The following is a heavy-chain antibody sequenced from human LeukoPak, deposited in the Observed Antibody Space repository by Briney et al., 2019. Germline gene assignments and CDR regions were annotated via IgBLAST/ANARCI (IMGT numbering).Heavy chain of an antibody. J-gene: IGHJ4*02. V-gene: IGHV5-51*01. D-gene: IGHD3-10*01. CDR2: IYPGDSDT. Sequence: GESLKISCKGSGYSFTSYWIGWVRQMPGKGLEGMGIIYPGDSDTRYSPSFQGQVTISADKSTSTAYLQWSSLKASDTAMYYCARTPLLWFGEGYYFDYWGQGTLVTVSS. CDR1: GYSFTSYW. CDR3: ARTPLLWFGEGYYFDY.